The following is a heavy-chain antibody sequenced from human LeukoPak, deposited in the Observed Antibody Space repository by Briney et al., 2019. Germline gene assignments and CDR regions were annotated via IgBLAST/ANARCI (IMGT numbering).Heavy chain of an antibody. V-gene: IGHV4-38-2*02. CDR2: IHSGQSP. Sequence: SETLSLTCTVTDYSVSSGYFWGWIRQPPGKGLEWIGIIHSGQSPYYSPSLESRITISIDTSKNQFSLKLSSVTAADTAVYYCARAGLYDSSGYYFDYWGQGTLVTVSS. CDR1: DYSVSSGYF. J-gene: IGHJ4*02. CDR3: ARAGLYDSSGYYFDY. D-gene: IGHD3-22*01.